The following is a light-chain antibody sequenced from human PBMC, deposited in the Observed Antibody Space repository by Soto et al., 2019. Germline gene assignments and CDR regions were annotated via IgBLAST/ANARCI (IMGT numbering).Light chain of an antibody. CDR2: DVS. V-gene: IGLV2-11*01. Sequence: QSALTQPPSVSGSPGQSVTISCTGTRSDVGDYDYVSWYLQHPGTAPKLLISDVSRRHSGVPDRFSGSKSGNTASLTISGLQVDDEGDYYCCSYAGTSTYVFGPGTKVTVL. CDR1: RSDVGDYDY. CDR3: CSYAGTSTYV. J-gene: IGLJ1*01.